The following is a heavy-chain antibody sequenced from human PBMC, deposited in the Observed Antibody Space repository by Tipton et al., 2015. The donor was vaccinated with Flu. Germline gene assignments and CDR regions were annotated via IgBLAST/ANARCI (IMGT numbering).Heavy chain of an antibody. CDR3: ARRDYSNYVSDPKNWFDP. Sequence: TLSLTCTVSGGSIISGSHYWSWIRQPAGKGLEWIGRIYTSGRTDYNPSLRSRVTISVDTSRNQFSLKLTSVTAADTAVYYCARRDYSNYVSDPKNWFDPWGQGTLVTVSS. CDR2: IYTSGRT. D-gene: IGHD4-11*01. V-gene: IGHV4-61*02. CDR1: GGSIISGSHY. J-gene: IGHJ5*02.